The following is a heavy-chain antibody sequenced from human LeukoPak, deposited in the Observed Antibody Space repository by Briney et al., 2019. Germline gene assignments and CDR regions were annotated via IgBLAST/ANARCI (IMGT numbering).Heavy chain of an antibody. D-gene: IGHD4-11*01. CDR1: GFTFSSYA. Sequence: GGSLRLSCAASGFTFSSYAMSWVRRTPGKGLEWVSAISGSGGSTYYADSVKGRFTISRDNSKNTLYLQMNSLRAEDTAVYYCAKTDYSNYGYYYYYMDVWGKGTTVTVSS. V-gene: IGHV3-23*01. J-gene: IGHJ6*03. CDR2: ISGSGGST. CDR3: AKTDYSNYGYYYYYMDV.